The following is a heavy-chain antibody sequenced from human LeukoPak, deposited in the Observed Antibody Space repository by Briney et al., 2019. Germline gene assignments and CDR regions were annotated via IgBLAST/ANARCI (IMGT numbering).Heavy chain of an antibody. CDR3: AREAFGLDY. Sequence: GGSLRLSCAASGFTFSNYDMHWVRQAPGKGLEWVAFISSDGSNEYYGDSVKGRFTIYRDNLILYLQMNRLRAEDTAVYYCAREAFGLDYWGQGTLVTVSS. V-gene: IGHV3-30-3*01. CDR1: GFTFSNYD. J-gene: IGHJ4*02. D-gene: IGHD3-16*01. CDR2: ISSDGSNE.